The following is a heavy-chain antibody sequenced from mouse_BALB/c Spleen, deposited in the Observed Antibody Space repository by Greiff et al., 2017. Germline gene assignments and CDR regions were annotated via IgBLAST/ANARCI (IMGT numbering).Heavy chain of an antibody. V-gene: IGHV2-9*02. Sequence: VKLMESGPGLVAPSQSLSITCTASGFSLTSYGVHWVRQPPGKGLEWLGVIWAGGSTNYNSDLMSRLSISKDNTTSQVYLKMNSLQTDDTARYDVARSATVVAKGFEYWGQGTTLTVSA. CDR2: IWAGGST. J-gene: IGHJ2*01. CDR3: ARSATVVAKGFEY. D-gene: IGHD1-1*01. CDR1: GFSLTSYG.